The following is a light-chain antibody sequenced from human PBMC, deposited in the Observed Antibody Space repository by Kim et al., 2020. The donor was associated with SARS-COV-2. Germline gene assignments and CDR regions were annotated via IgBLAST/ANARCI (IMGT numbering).Light chain of an antibody. CDR3: QQSYSAPT. CDR1: QTVDIY. CDR2: TAS. Sequence: SASVGDRVTIACRASQTVDIYLNWYQKRPVKAPNLLIYTASNLQNGVPSRFSGSGSGTDFTLTISSLQPEDFATYYCQQSYSAPTFGQGTRLEIK. J-gene: IGKJ5*01. V-gene: IGKV1-39*01.